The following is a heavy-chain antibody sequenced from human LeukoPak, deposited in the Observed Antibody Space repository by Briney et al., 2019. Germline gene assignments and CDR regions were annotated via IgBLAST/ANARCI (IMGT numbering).Heavy chain of an antibody. Sequence: GASVKVSCKASGDTFTGYYIHWVRQAPGQGLEWVGWINPYSGGAKYAQKFQDRVTMTGDTSISTAYMGLSRLRSDDTAVYYCAKGRVVAGSKSLTYHWLDPWGQGTLVTVSS. V-gene: IGHV1-2*02. CDR1: GDTFTGYY. D-gene: IGHD6-19*01. J-gene: IGHJ5*02. CDR3: AKGRVVAGSKSLTYHWLDP. CDR2: INPYSGGA.